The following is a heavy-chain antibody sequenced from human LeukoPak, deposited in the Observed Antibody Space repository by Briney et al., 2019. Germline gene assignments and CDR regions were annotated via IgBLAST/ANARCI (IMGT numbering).Heavy chain of an antibody. D-gene: IGHD3-22*01. Sequence: ASVKVSCKASGYTFTGYYMHWVRQAPGQGLEWMGWINPNSGGTNYAQKFQGRVTMTRDTSISTAYMELSRLRSDDTAVYYCARDNSVGSGYYFSFDYWGQGTLVTVSS. CDR3: ARDNSVGSGYYFSFDY. J-gene: IGHJ4*02. V-gene: IGHV1-2*02. CDR2: INPNSGGT. CDR1: GYTFTGYY.